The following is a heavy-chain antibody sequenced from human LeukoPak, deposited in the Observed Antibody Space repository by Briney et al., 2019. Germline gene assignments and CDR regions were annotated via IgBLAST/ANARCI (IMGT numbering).Heavy chain of an antibody. J-gene: IGHJ4*02. CDR1: GFTFGDYA. CDR3: ARDAKRYYYDSSGLDY. D-gene: IGHD3-22*01. V-gene: IGHV3-11*01. Sequence: PGGSLRLSCTASGFTFGDYAMSWVRQAPGKGLEWVSYISSSGSTIYYTDSVKGRFTISRDNAKNSLYLQMNSLRAEDTAVYYCARDAKRYYYDSSGLDYWGQGTLVTVSS. CDR2: ISSSGSTI.